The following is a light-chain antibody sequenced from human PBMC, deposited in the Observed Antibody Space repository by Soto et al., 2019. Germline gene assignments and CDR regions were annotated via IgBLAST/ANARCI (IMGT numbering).Light chain of an antibody. CDR1: SSDIGGYNY. CDR3: CSYGGSFPYV. Sequence: QSVLTQPRSVSGSPGQSVIISCTGTSSDIGGYNYVSWYQQHAGKAPKLLIYDVTKRPSGVPDRFSGSKSGNTASLTISGLQAEDEADFYCCSYGGSFPYVFGTGTKATVL. V-gene: IGLV2-11*01. J-gene: IGLJ1*01. CDR2: DVT.